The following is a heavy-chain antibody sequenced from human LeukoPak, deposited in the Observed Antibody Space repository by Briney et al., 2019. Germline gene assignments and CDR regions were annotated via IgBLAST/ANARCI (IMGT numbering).Heavy chain of an antibody. J-gene: IGHJ4*02. CDR1: GFTFSNYA. D-gene: IGHD1-26*01. CDR3: AREIVGTIGFDY. CDR2: ISYDGSNK. V-gene: IGHV3-30*04. Sequence: GGSLRLSCAASGFTFSNYAMHWVRQAPGKGLEWVAIISYDGSNKYYADSVKGRFTISRDNSKNTLYLQMNSLRVEDTAVYYCAREIVGTIGFDYWGQGTLVTVSS.